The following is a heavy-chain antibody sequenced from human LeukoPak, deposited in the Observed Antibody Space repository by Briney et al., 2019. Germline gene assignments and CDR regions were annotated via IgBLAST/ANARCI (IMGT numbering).Heavy chain of an antibody. CDR1: GGTFSSYA. D-gene: IGHD2-15*01. CDR2: IIPILGIA. J-gene: IGHJ3*02. CDR3: ARARCSGGSCYSNDAFDI. Sequence: ASVTVSCKASGGTFSSYAISWVRQAPGQGLEWMGRIIPILGIANYAQKFQGRVTITADKSTSTAYMELSSLRSEDTAVYYCARARCSGGSCYSNDAFDIWGQGTMVTVSS. V-gene: IGHV1-69*04.